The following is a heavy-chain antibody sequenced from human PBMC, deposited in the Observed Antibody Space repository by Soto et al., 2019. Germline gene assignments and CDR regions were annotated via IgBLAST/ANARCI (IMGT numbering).Heavy chain of an antibody. J-gene: IGHJ4*02. Sequence: SETLSLTCTVSGGSISSGGYYWSWIRQHPGKGLEWIGYIYYSGSTYYNPSLKSRVTISVDTSKNQFSPKLSSVTAADTAVYYCARHTRQVGSYYFDYWGQGTLVTVSS. CDR3: ARHTRQVGSYYFDY. V-gene: IGHV4-31*03. CDR1: GGSISSGGYY. D-gene: IGHD3-10*01. CDR2: IYYSGST.